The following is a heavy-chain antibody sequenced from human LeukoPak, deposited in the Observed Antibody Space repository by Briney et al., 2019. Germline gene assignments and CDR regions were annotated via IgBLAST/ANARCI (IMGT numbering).Heavy chain of an antibody. V-gene: IGHV1-8*01. CDR1: GYTFTSYD. CDR2: MNPNSGNT. CDR3: ARGAEPHFDY. Sequence: ASVKVSCKASGYTFTSYDINWVRQATGQGLEWMGGMNPNSGNTGYAQKFQGKVTMTRNTSISTAYMKLSSLRSEDTAVYYCARGAEPHFDYWGQGTLVTVSS. J-gene: IGHJ4*02.